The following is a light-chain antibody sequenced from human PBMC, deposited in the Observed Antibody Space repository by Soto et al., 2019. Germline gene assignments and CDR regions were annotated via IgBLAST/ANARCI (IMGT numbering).Light chain of an antibody. Sequence: EKVMTQSPATLSVSPGERATLSCRASQSVSSNLDWYQQKPGQAPRLLIYDASTRATGIPARFSGSGSGTEFTLTISSLQSEELGVYYCQQYDDWPETFGQGTKVEIK. V-gene: IGKV3-15*01. CDR3: QQYDDWPET. CDR1: QSVSSN. CDR2: DAS. J-gene: IGKJ1*01.